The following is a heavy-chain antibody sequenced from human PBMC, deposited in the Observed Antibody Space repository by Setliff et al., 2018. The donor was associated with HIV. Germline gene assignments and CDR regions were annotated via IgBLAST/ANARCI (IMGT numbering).Heavy chain of an antibody. CDR2: IYYTGTT. CDR1: GGSISSTY. V-gene: IGHV4-59*01. CDR3: ARGQPQGGGTYWSAFDI. Sequence: SETLSLTCTVSGGSISSTYWSWIRQPPGEGLEWIGYIYYTGTTNYNPSFKSRVTISLDTSKTQFSLKLSSVTAADTAVYYCARGQPQGGGTYWSAFDIWGQGTMVTVSS. J-gene: IGHJ3*02. D-gene: IGHD1-26*01.